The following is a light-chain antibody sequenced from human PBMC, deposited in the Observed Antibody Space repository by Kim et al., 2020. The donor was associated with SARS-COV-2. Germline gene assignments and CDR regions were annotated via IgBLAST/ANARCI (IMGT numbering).Light chain of an antibody. CDR3: QAWDSGTAI. V-gene: IGLV3-1*01. CDR1: KLGDKY. J-gene: IGLJ2*01. Sequence: SGSPGQTASISCSGDKLGDKYAFWYQQKPGQSPVLVIYQHTKRLSGIPGRFSGSSSGNTATLTISETQATDEADYYCQAWDSGTAIFGGGTKLTVL. CDR2: QHT.